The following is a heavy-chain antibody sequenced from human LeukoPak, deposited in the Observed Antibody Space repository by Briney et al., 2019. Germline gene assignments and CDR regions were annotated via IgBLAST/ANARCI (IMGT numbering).Heavy chain of an antibody. CDR1: GFTFSDYY. CDR2: ISSTSSYT. J-gene: IGHJ4*02. CDR3: ARSYGWLPGGM. D-gene: IGHD5-12*01. Sequence: PGGSLRLSCAASGFTFSDYYMSWIRQAPGKGLEWVSYISSTSSYTNYADSVRGRFTISRDNAKNSLHLQMNSLRVEDTAVYYCARSYGWLPGGMWGQGTLVTVSS. V-gene: IGHV3-11*03.